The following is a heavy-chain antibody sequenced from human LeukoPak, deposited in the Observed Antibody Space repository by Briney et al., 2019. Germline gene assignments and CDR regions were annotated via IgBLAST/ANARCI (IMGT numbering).Heavy chain of an antibody. D-gene: IGHD5-12*01. CDR1: GGTFSSYA. J-gene: IGHJ4*02. CDR2: ISAYNGNT. Sequence: ASVKVSCKASGGTFSSYAISWVRQAPGQGLEWMGWISAYNGNTNYAQKLQGRVTMTTDTSTSTAYMELRSLRSDDTAVYYCARVGRLDYYFDYWGQGTLVTVSS. CDR3: ARVGRLDYYFDY. V-gene: IGHV1-18*01.